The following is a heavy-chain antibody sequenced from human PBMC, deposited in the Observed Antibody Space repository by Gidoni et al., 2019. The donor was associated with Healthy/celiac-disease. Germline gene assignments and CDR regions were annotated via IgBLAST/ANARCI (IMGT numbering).Heavy chain of an antibody. CDR3: ARDIYGAGSYRADY. D-gene: IGHD3-10*01. CDR2: INWNGGST. CDR1: GFPCDDYG. J-gene: IGHJ4*02. Sequence: EVQLVESGGGVVRPGGSLRLSCAASGFPCDDYGMSWVRHAPGKGLGWVSGINWNGGSTGYADSVKGRFTISRDNAKNSLYLQMNSLRAEDTALYYCARDIYGAGSYRADYWGQGTLVTVSS. V-gene: IGHV3-20*04.